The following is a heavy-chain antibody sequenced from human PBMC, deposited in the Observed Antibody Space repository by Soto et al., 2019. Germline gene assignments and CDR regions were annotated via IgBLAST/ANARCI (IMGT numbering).Heavy chain of an antibody. Sequence: GGSLRLSCATSGFTFSSYAMSWVRQAPGKGLEWVSTISGGGGGTYYADSVKGRFTISRDNSKNTLYLQMSSLRGEDTAVYYCAKGIVGRYFDLWGRGTPVTVSS. V-gene: IGHV3-23*01. J-gene: IGHJ2*01. CDR1: GFTFSSYA. CDR3: AKGIVGRYFDL. D-gene: IGHD2-21*01. CDR2: ISGGGGGT.